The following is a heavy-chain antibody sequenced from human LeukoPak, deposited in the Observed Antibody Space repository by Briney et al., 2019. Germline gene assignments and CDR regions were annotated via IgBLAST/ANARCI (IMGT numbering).Heavy chain of an antibody. CDR1: GGTFISYA. D-gene: IGHD6-19*01. Sequence: GSSVKVSCKASGGTFISYAISWVRQAPGQGLEWMGRIIPIFGTANYAQKFQGRVTITTDESTSTAYMDLSSMRSEDTAVYYCARSSQYPRLEAYYYYRDVGGKGPTVTVS. V-gene: IGHV1-69*05. CDR2: IIPIFGTA. J-gene: IGHJ6*03. CDR3: ARSSQYPRLEAYYYYRDV.